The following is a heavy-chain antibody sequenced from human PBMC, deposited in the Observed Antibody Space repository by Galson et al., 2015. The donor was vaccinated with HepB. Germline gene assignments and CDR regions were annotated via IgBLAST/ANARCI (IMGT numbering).Heavy chain of an antibody. V-gene: IGHV3-74*01. CDR1: GFTFSSYW. Sequence: SLRLSCAASGFTFSSYWMHWVRQAPGKGLVWVSRINSDGSSTSHADSVKGRFTISRDNAKNTLYLQMNSLRAEDTAVYYCARESTPPGGYFDYWGQGTLVTVSS. J-gene: IGHJ4*02. D-gene: IGHD5/OR15-5a*01. CDR3: ARESTPPGGYFDY. CDR2: INSDGSST.